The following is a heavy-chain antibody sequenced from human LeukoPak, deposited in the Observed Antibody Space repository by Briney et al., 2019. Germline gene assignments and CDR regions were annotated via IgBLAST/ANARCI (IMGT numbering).Heavy chain of an antibody. J-gene: IGHJ3*02. CDR3: ARLYSSSWYSAFDI. D-gene: IGHD6-13*01. Sequence: GGSLRLSCAASGSTFSSYSMNWVRQAPGKGLEWVSSISSSSSYIYYADSVKGRFTISRDNAKNSLYPQMNSLRAEDTAVYYCARLYSSSWYSAFDIWGRGTMVTVSS. CDR2: ISSSSSYI. CDR1: GSTFSSYS. V-gene: IGHV3-21*01.